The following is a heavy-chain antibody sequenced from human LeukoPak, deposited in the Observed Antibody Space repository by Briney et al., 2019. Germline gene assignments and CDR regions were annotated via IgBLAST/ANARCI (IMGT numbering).Heavy chain of an antibody. CDR2: INHSGST. CDR3: ACGRSVVPAAIGWFWFDP. D-gene: IGHD2-2*02. CDR1: GGSFSGYC. Sequence: SETLSLTCAVYGGSFSGYCWSWIRQPPGKGLEWIGEINHSGSTNYNPSLKSRVTISVDTSKNQFSLKLSSVTAADTAVYYCACGRSVVPAAIGWFWFDPWGQGTLVTVSS. V-gene: IGHV4-34*01. J-gene: IGHJ5*02.